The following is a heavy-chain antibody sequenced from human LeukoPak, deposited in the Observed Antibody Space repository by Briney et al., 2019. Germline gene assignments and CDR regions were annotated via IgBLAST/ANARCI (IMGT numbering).Heavy chain of an antibody. J-gene: IGHJ4*02. CDR3: GKGIVVVPAVVDY. CDR1: GFTFSSYG. Sequence: GGSLRLSCAASGFTFSSYGMHWVSQAPGKGLEWVAYIRYDGSNKYYADSVKGRFTISRDNSKNTLYLQMNSLRAEDTAVYYCGKGIVVVPAVVDYWGQGTLVTVSS. V-gene: IGHV3-30*02. CDR2: IRYDGSNK. D-gene: IGHD2-2*01.